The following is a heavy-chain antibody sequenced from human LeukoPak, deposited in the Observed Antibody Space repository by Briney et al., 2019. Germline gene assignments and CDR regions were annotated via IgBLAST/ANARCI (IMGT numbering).Heavy chain of an antibody. Sequence: ASVKISCKVSGYTFTDYYMHWVQQAPGKGLEWMGLVDPEDSETIYAEKFQGRVTITADTSTDTAYMELSSLRSEDTAVYYCATDGGIAARPYSGTCNWGQGTPVTVSS. CDR1: GYTFTDYY. CDR2: VDPEDSET. J-gene: IGHJ4*02. CDR3: ATDGGIAARPYSGTCN. D-gene: IGHD6-6*01. V-gene: IGHV1-69-2*01.